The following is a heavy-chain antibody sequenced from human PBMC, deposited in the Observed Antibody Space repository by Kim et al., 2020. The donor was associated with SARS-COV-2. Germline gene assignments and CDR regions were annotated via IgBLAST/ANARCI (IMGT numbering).Heavy chain of an antibody. Sequence: GESLQISCKGSGYSFTTYWISWVRQMPGKGLEWMGRIDPSDSYNNYSPSFQGHVTISADKSISTAYLQWSSLKASDTAIYYCVRHGASGWENWFDPWGQGTLVTVSS. CDR3: VRHGASGWENWFDP. D-gene: IGHD6-19*01. CDR1: GYSFTTYW. J-gene: IGHJ5*02. CDR2: IDPSDSYN. V-gene: IGHV5-10-1*01.